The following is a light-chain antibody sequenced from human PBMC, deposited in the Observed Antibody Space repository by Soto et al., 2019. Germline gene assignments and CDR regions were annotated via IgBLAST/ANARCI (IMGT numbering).Light chain of an antibody. Sequence: QSVLTQPASVSGSPGQSITISCTGTSSDGGGSNYVSWHQQLPGKAPKLMIYDVSDRPSGVSNRFSGSKSVNTASLTISGLQAEDEADYSCSSYTSSSLYVFGTGTKVTVL. J-gene: IGLJ1*01. CDR2: DVS. V-gene: IGLV2-14*01. CDR1: SSDGGGSNY. CDR3: SSYTSSSLYV.